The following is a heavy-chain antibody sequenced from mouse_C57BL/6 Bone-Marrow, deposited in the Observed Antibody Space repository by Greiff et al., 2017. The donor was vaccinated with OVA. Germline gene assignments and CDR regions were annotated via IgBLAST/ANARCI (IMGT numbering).Heavy chain of an antibody. Sequence: DVKLQESGPGLVKPSQSLSLTCSVPGYSITSGYYWNWIRQFPGNKLEWMGYISSDGSNNYNPSLKNRISITRDTSKNQFFLKLNSVTTEDTATYYCATPGYWGQGTTLTVSS. CDR2: ISSDGSN. CDR1: GYSITSGYY. CDR3: ATPGY. J-gene: IGHJ2*01. V-gene: IGHV3-6*01.